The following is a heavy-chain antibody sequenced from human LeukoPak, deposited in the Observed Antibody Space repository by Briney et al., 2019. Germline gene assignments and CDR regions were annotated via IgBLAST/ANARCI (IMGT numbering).Heavy chain of an antibody. J-gene: IGHJ3*02. D-gene: IGHD1-14*01. CDR1: GFTFSSYS. V-gene: IGHV3-21*01. CDR2: ISSSSSYI. Sequence: GGSLRLSCAASGFTFSSYSMNWVRQAPGKGLEWVSSISSSSSYIYYADSVKGRFTISRDNAKNSLYLQMNSLRAEDTAVYYCARDLTHDAFDIWGQGTTVTVSS. CDR3: ARDLTHDAFDI.